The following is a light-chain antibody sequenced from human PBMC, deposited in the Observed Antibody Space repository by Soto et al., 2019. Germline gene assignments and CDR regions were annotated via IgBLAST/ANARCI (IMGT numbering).Light chain of an antibody. V-gene: IGKV1-12*01. CDR2: GAS. CDR1: QDFNNW. J-gene: IGKJ5*01. Sequence: EIQMTESASSVSAAGGGSVNITCRANQDFNNWLSWYQQKPGKAPKLLIYGASNLQNGVPSRFSGSGSGTDFTLTISSLQLEYFPTYYCQQAGSFPITFGQGTRLEIK. CDR3: QQAGSFPIT.